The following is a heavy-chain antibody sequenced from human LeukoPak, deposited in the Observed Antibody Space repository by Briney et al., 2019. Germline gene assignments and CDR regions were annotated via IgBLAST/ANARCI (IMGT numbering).Heavy chain of an antibody. Sequence: NPSETLSLTCAVSGYSISSNNWWAWIRQPPGKGLEWIGYFYSSGSTYYNPSLKSRVTISVDTSKNRFSLKLSTVTAADTAVYYCARRPTGDPKFDYWGQGTLVTVSS. J-gene: IGHJ4*02. CDR3: ARRPTGDPKFDY. D-gene: IGHD7-27*01. CDR2: FYSSGST. CDR1: GYSISSNNW. V-gene: IGHV4-28*01.